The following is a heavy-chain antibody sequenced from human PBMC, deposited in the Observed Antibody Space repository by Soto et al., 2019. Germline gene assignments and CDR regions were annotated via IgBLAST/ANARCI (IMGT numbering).Heavy chain of an antibody. D-gene: IGHD1-20*01. Sequence: PSETLSLTCTVSGGSISSSSYYWGWIRPPPGKGLEWIGSIYYSGSTYYNPYLKSRVTIYVDTSKNQISLKLSTVTAADTAVYNCARPGITGTTDDDYWGQGTLVTVSS. CDR1: GGSISSSSYY. CDR2: IYYSGST. J-gene: IGHJ4*02. CDR3: ARPGITGTTDDDY. V-gene: IGHV4-39*01.